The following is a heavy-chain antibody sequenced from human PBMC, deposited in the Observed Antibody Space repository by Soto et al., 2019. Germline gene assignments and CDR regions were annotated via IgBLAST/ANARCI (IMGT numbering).Heavy chain of an antibody. CDR1: GFTFSSYW. D-gene: IGHD1-26*01. CDR3: ARVATPSGGYFDY. CDR2: IKQDGSEK. J-gene: IGHJ4*02. V-gene: IGHV3-7*03. Sequence: GGSLRLSCAASGFTFSSYWMSWVRQAPGKGLEWEANIKQDGSEKYYVDSVKGRFTISRDNAKNSLYLQMNSLRAEDTAVYYCARVATPSGGYFDYWGQGTLVTVSS.